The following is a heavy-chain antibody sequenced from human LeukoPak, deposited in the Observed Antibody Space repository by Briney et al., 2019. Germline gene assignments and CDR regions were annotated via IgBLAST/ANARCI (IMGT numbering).Heavy chain of an antibody. CDR2: ISGSGDYT. CDR1: GFTFNSYA. J-gene: IGHJ4*02. V-gene: IGHV3-23*01. Sequence: GGSLRLSCAASGFTFNSYAMSWVRQAPGKGLEWVSAISGSGDYTHYADSVKGRVTISRDNSKNTLYLQMSSLRAEDTAVYYCARDSVLLWFGDLPYYFDIWGQGTLVTVSS. CDR3: ARDSVLLWFGDLPYYFDI. D-gene: IGHD3-10*01.